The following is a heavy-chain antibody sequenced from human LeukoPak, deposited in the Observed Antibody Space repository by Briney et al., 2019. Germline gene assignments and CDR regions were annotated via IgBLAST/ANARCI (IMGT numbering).Heavy chain of an antibody. Sequence: PGGSLRLSCVACGFSFSDYYMSWIRQAPGRGLEWISYISGSSSDLYYADSVKGRFTISRDNANNSLYLQMNSLRAEDTAVYYCARSIGYYYTMDVWGQGTTVTVSS. D-gene: IGHD3-22*01. CDR2: ISGSSSDL. CDR1: GFSFSDYY. J-gene: IGHJ6*02. CDR3: ARSIGYYYTMDV. V-gene: IGHV3-11*01.